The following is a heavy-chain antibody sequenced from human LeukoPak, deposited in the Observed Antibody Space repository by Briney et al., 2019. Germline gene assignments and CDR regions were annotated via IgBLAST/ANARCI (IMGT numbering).Heavy chain of an antibody. V-gene: IGHV3-20*04. CDR2: INWNGGST. CDR1: GFTFDDYG. D-gene: IGHD1-1*01. CDR3: ARGFRQRLAGDY. J-gene: IGHJ4*02. Sequence: GGSLRLAWAASGFTFDDYGISWVRQAPGKGLGWVSGINWNGGSTGYADSVKGRFTISRDNDKKSLYLQMNSLRPEDTALYYCARGFRQRLAGDYWGQGTLVPVSS.